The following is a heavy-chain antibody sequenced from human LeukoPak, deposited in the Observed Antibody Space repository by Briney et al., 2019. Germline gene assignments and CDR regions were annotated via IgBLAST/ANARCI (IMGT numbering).Heavy chain of an antibody. V-gene: IGHV3-30*18. Sequence: PGRSLRLSCAASGFXFSSYGIHWVRQAPGKGQEWVAVISYDGSNKYYADSVKGRFTISRDNSKNTLYLQMNSLRAEDTAVYYCAKDGQGQLEWSVQWGFDPWGQGTLVTVSS. J-gene: IGHJ5*02. D-gene: IGHD1-1*01. CDR2: ISYDGSNK. CDR1: GFXFSSYG. CDR3: AKDGQGQLEWSVQWGFDP.